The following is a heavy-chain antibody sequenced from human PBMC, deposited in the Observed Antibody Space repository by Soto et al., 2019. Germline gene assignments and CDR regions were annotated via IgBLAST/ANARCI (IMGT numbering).Heavy chain of an antibody. D-gene: IGHD1-20*01. CDR2: SYYSGTS. CDR3: TRRYNWNDYYSDP. Sequence: SETLSLTCTVSGGSVDRRDYYWTWIRQPPGKGLEWVGSSYYSGTSYFNPALKGRVTISVDTSTNQFSLRLTSVTAADTAVYYCTRRYNWNDYYSDPWGQGTLVTVSS. J-gene: IGHJ5*02. CDR1: GGSVDRRDYY. V-gene: IGHV4-39*01.